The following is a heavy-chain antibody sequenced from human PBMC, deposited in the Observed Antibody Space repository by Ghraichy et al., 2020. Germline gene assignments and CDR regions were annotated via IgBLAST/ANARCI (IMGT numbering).Heavy chain of an antibody. J-gene: IGHJ1*01. V-gene: IGHV4-34*01. Sequence: QTLSLTCAVYGGSFSGYYWSWIRQPPGKGLEWIGEINHSGSTNYNPSLKSRVTISVDTSKNQFSLKLSSVTAADTAVYYCARGPYYYDSSGYYYVRYFQHWGQGTLVTVSS. CDR2: INHSGST. CDR3: ARGPYYYDSSGYYYVRYFQH. D-gene: IGHD3-22*01. CDR1: GGSFSGYY.